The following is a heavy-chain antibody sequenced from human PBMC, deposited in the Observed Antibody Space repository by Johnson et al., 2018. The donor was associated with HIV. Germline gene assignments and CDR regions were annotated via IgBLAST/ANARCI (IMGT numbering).Heavy chain of an antibody. CDR1: GFTFRSYA. V-gene: IGHV3-30*03. Sequence: QVQLVESGGGVVQPGGSLRLSCAASGFTFRSYAMHWVRQAPGKGLEWVGVISYDGSNKYYADSVKGRFTISRDNSKNTMSLQMNSPRVEDTAVYYCTTDLVPAAKEPVVVGGAVDIWGQGTMVTVSS. CDR3: TTDLVPAAKEPVVVGGAVDI. CDR2: ISYDGSNK. D-gene: IGHD2-2*01. J-gene: IGHJ3*02.